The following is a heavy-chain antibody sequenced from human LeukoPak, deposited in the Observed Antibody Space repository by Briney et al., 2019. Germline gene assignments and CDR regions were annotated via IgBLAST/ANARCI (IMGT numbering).Heavy chain of an antibody. CDR1: GGSISSSNW. V-gene: IGHV4-4*02. CDR2: IYYTGGT. D-gene: IGHD5-18*01. Sequence: ASETLSLTCAVSGGSISSSNWWSWVRPPPGRGLEWIGSIYYTGGTLYNPSLKSRVSMSVDTSTNQFSLKLTSVTAADTAVYYCARDRTGRNTAQDDYWGQGTLVTVSS. J-gene: IGHJ4*02. CDR3: ARDRTGRNTAQDDY.